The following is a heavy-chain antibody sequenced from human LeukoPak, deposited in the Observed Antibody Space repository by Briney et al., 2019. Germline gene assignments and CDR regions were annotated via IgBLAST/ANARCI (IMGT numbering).Heavy chain of an antibody. Sequence: PGGSLRLSCAASGFTLSSYATSWVCQGPGKGLEWVSAISVSGNTYHADSVKGRFTISRDSSKNTLYLQMNSLRAGDAAVYYCAKAPVTTCSGAYCYPFDYWSQGTLVTVSS. CDR3: AKAPVTTCSGAYCYPFDY. V-gene: IGHV3-23*01. CDR2: ISVSGNT. CDR1: GFTLSSYA. D-gene: IGHD2-15*01. J-gene: IGHJ4*02.